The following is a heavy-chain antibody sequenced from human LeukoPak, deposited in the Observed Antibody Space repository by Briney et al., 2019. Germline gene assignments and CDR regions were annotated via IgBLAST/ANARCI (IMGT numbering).Heavy chain of an antibody. J-gene: IGHJ4*02. V-gene: IGHV4-59*01. Sequence: SETLSLTCTVSGGSISSYYWSWIRQPPGKGLEWIGYIYYSGSTNYNPSLKSRVTISVDTSKNQFSLKLSSATAADTAVHYCARQGRGRGSKGIDYWGQGTLVTVSS. CDR1: GGSISSYY. CDR3: ARQGRGRGSKGIDY. CDR2: IYYSGST. D-gene: IGHD3-10*01.